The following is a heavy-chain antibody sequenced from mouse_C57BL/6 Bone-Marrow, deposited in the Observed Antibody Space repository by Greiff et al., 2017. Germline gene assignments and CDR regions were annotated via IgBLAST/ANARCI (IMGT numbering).Heavy chain of an antibody. CDR3: TGRTGTDFDY. V-gene: IGHV6-3*01. Sequence: EVKLVESGGGLVQPGGSMKLSCVASGFTFSNYWMNWVRQSPEKGLEWVAQIRLKSDNYATHYAESVKGRFTISRDDSKSSVYLQMNNLRAEDTGIYYCTGRTGTDFDYWGQGTTLTVSS. D-gene: IGHD4-1*01. J-gene: IGHJ2*01. CDR1: GFTFSNYW. CDR2: IRLKSDNYAT.